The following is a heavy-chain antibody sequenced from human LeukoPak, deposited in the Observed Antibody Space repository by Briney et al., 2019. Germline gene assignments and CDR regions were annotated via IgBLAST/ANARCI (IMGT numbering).Heavy chain of an antibody. V-gene: IGHV3-23*01. CDR1: GFTFSSYA. J-gene: IGHJ4*02. CDR2: ISGSGGST. CDR3: IATTVGAHHLPFDY. Sequence: GGSLRLSCAASGFTFSSYAMSWVRQAPGKGLEWVSAISGSGGSTYYADSVKGRFTISRDNSKNTLYLQMNSLRAEDTAVYYCIATTVGAHHLPFDYWGQGTLVTVSS. D-gene: IGHD1-26*01.